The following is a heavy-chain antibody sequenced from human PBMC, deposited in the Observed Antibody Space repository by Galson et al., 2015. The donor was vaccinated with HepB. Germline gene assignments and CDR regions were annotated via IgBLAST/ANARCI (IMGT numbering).Heavy chain of an antibody. CDR2: INSDGSST. V-gene: IGHV3-74*01. CDR1: GFTFSSYW. J-gene: IGHJ4*02. D-gene: IGHD6-19*01. CDR3: ARAQVRSWAVAQHEFDY. Sequence: SLRLSCAASGFTFSSYWMHWVRQAPGKGLVWVSRINSDGSSTSYADSVKGRFTISRDNAKNTLYLQMNSLRAEDTAVYYCARAQVRSWAVAQHEFDYWGQGTLVTVSS.